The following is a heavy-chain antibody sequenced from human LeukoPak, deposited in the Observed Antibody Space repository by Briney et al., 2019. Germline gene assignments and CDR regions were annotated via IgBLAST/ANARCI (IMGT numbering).Heavy chain of an antibody. CDR2: IYYSGGT. D-gene: IGHD2-8*01. V-gene: IGHV4-39*01. CDR1: GGSISSSSYY. CDR3: ARCGDIVLMVYAYFDY. Sequence: SETLSLTCTVSGGSISSSSYYWGWIRQPPGKGLEWIGSIYYSGGTYYNPSLKSRVTISVDTSKNQFSLKLSSVTAPDTAVYYCARCGDIVLMVYAYFDYWGRGTLVTVSS. J-gene: IGHJ4*02.